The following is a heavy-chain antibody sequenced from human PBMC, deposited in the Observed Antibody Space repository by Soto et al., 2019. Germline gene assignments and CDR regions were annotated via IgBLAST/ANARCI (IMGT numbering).Heavy chain of an antibody. Sequence: SETLSLTCTVSGGSISSSSWSWIRQPPGRGLEWIGYIYNNGRTDYNPSLKSLVTISVDTSKNHFSLKLSSVTPADTAVYYCARARFCTSTSCYHYFDFWGQGTLVTVSS. V-gene: IGHV4-59*01. CDR3: ARARFCTSTSCYHYFDF. J-gene: IGHJ4*02. D-gene: IGHD2-2*01. CDR2: IYNNGRT. CDR1: GGSISSSS.